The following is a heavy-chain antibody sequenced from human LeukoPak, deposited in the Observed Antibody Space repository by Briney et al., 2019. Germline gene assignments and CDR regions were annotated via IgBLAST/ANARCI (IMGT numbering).Heavy chain of an antibody. CDR2: IYSSGSI. J-gene: IGHJ5*02. D-gene: IGHD4/OR15-4a*01. CDR1: GGSISGYY. V-gene: IGHV4-4*07. CDR3: ARDGNYGARDEWWFEP. Sequence: SETLSLTCSVTGGSISGYYWSWIRQPTGEGLEWIGRIYSSGSINLNPSLKSRVTVSVDPSKNQFSLMVNSVTAADTAVYYCARDGNYGARDEWWFEPWGRGTLVTVSS.